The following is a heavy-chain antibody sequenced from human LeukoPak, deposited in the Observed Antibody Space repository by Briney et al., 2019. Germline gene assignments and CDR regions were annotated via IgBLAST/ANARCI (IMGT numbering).Heavy chain of an antibody. D-gene: IGHD6-13*01. V-gene: IGHV3-23*01. CDR3: AKDLIAAAGTYYYYGMDF. CDR2: ISGSGGST. CDR1: GFTFSSYA. Sequence: GGSLRLSCAASGFTFSSYAMSWVRQAPGKGLEWVSAISGSGGSTYYADSVKGRFTISRDNSKNTLYLQMNSLRAEDTAVYYCAKDLIAAAGTYYYYGMDFWGQGTTVTVSS. J-gene: IGHJ6*02.